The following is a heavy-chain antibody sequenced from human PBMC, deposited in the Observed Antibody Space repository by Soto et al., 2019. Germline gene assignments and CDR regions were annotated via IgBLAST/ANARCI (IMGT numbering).Heavy chain of an antibody. D-gene: IGHD3-10*01. CDR1: GYTFTTSS. CDR3: ARGGISPDY. V-gene: IGHV1-18*01. CDR2: ISGYNGNT. J-gene: IGHJ4*02. Sequence: QVQLVQSGVEVKAPGASVKVSCKASGYTFTTSSISWVRQAPGQGLEWMGWISGYNGNTNYAQKFKGRVTLTTDTSTNTAYMELRRLRSDDTAVYYCARGGISPDYWGQGTLVTVSS.